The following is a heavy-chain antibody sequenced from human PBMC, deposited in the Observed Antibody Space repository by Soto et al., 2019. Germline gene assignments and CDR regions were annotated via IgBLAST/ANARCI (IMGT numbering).Heavy chain of an antibody. Sequence: QVQLQQWGAGLLKPSETLSLTCAVYGGSFSGYYWSWIRQPPGKGLEWIGEINHSGSTNYNPSIKSRVTISVDTSKNQFSLKLSSVTAADTAVYYCASCSGWCYYFDYGGQGTLVTVSS. CDR2: INHSGST. CDR1: GGSFSGYY. CDR3: ASCSGWCYYFDY. J-gene: IGHJ4*02. V-gene: IGHV4-34*01. D-gene: IGHD6-19*01.